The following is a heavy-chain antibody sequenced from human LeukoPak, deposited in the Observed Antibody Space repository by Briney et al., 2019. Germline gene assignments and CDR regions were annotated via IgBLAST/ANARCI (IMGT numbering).Heavy chain of an antibody. CDR1: RFTFGNYG. J-gene: IGHJ4*02. Sequence: PGGSLRLSCAASRFTFGNYGMTWVRQAPGKGLEWVSSISGCGGSTYYADSVKGRFTISRDNSKNTLYLQMSSLRDEDTAVYYCAKSSYYDSSGYYREYYFDYWGQGTLVTVSS. D-gene: IGHD3-22*01. V-gene: IGHV3-23*01. CDR3: AKSSYYDSSGYYREYYFDY. CDR2: ISGCGGST.